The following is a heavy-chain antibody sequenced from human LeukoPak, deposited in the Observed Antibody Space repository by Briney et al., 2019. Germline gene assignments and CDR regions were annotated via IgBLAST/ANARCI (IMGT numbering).Heavy chain of an antibody. D-gene: IGHD2-8*01. CDR2: ISGSGGST. CDR1: GFTFSSYA. V-gene: IGHV3-23*01. Sequence: PGGSLRLSCAASGFTFSSYAMSWVRQAPGKGLEWVSAISGSGGSTYYADSVKGRFTISRDNSKNTLYLQMNSLRAEDTAVYYCARSRTSNRYFDLWGRGTLVTVSA. J-gene: IGHJ2*01. CDR3: ARSRTSNRYFDL.